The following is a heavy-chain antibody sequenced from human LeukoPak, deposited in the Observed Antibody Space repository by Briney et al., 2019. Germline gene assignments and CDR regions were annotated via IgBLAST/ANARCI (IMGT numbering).Heavy chain of an antibody. CDR1: GFTFSSYG. J-gene: IGHJ4*02. CDR2: ISYDGSNK. CDR3: AKGRDSRDFDY. V-gene: IGHV3-30*18. Sequence: GGSLRLSCAASGFTFSSYGMHWVRQAPGKGLEWVAVISYDGSNKYYADSVKGRFTISRDNSKNTLYLQMNSLRAKDTAVYYCAKGRDSRDFDYWGQGTLVTVSS. D-gene: IGHD6-13*01.